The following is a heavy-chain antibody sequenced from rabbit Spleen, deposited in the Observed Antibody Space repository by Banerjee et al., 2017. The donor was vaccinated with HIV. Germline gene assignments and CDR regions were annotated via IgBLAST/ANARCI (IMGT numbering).Heavy chain of an antibody. CDR2: INTGTGSA. D-gene: IGHD7-1*01. CDR1: GFSFSSGYY. J-gene: IGHJ4*01. Sequence: QQLVESGGGLVKPGASLTLTCKASGFSFSSGYYMCWVRQAPGKGLEWIACINTGTGSAYYASWAKGRFTISITTSTTITLQMHILTVADAATDFCLSPYTYNGYRAASGNLWGPGTLVTVS. V-gene: IGHV1S40*01. CDR3: LSPYTYNGYRAASGNL.